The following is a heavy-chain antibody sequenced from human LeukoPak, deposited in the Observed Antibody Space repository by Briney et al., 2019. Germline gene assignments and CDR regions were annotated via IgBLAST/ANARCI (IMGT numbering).Heavy chain of an antibody. CDR3: AGAADCSGGSCYYYYMDV. CDR2: ISSSGSTI. J-gene: IGHJ6*03. Sequence: GGSLRLSCAASGFTFSSYEMNWVRQAPGKGLEWVSYISSSGSTIYYADPVKGRFTISRDNAKNSLYLQMNSLRAEDTAVYYCAGAADCSGGSCYYYYMDVWGKGTTVTVSS. CDR1: GFTFSSYE. D-gene: IGHD2-15*01. V-gene: IGHV3-48*03.